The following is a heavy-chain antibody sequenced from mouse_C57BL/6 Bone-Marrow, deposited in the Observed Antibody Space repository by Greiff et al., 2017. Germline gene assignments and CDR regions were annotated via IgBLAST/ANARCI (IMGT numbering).Heavy chain of an antibody. Sequence: VQLKESGPELVKPGASVKISCKASGYSFTDYNMNWVKQSNGKSLEWIGVINPNYGTTSYNQKFKGKATLTVDQSSSTAYMQLNSLTSEDSAVXYCARSYYYGSSPYYYAMDYWGQGTSVTVSS. CDR1: GYSFTDYN. CDR2: INPNYGTT. J-gene: IGHJ4*01. CDR3: ARSYYYGSSPYYYAMDY. V-gene: IGHV1-39*01. D-gene: IGHD1-1*01.